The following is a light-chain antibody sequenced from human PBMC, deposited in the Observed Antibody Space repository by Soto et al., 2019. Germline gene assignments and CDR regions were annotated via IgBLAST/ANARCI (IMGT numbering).Light chain of an antibody. J-gene: IGKJ1*01. CDR3: QQFETSLGLT. CDR2: GTS. Sequence: EILLTQSPGTLSLSPGERATLSCSASQSVGSTFLAWYQQKPGQAPRLLIYGTSSRATGIPARFSGSGSGADFTLSITRLEPEDFAIYYCQQFETSLGLTFGQGTKVDIK. CDR1: QSVGSTF. V-gene: IGKV3-20*01.